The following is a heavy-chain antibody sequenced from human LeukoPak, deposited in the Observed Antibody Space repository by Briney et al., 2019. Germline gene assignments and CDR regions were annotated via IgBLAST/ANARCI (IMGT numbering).Heavy chain of an antibody. J-gene: IGHJ4*02. CDR1: GFTFSSYA. CDR2: VSGSGSST. CDR3: VGDSGAKNY. D-gene: IGHD4/OR15-4a*01. V-gene: IGHV3-23*01. Sequence: GGSLRLSCPAPGFTFSSYAMSWVCQAPGKGLEWVSTVSGSGSSTYYADSVKGRFTISRDNSKNTLYLQMNSLRAEDTAVYYCVGDSGAKNYWGQGTLVTVSS.